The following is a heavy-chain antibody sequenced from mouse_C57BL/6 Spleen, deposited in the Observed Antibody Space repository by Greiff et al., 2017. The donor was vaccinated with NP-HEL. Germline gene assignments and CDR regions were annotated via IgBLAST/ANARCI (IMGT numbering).Heavy chain of an antibody. J-gene: IGHJ3*01. Sequence: EVQGVESGGGLVQPGGSMKLSCVASGFTFSNYWMNWVRQSPEKGLEWVAQIRLKSDNYATHYAESVKGRFTISRDDSKSSVYLQMNNLRAEDTGIYYCTGMITDLGWFAYWGQGTLVTVSA. D-gene: IGHD2-4*01. CDR1: GFTFSNYW. CDR2: IRLKSDNYAT. CDR3: TGMITDLGWFAY. V-gene: IGHV6-3*01.